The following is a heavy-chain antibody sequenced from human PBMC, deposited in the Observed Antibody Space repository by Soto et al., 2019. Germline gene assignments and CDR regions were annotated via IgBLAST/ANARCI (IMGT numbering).Heavy chain of an antibody. CDR2: IYYSGST. CDR1: GGSISSSSYY. D-gene: IGHD6-19*01. CDR3: ARHPLAVAGKTFDY. Sequence: QLQLQESGPGLVKPSETLSLTCTVSGGSISSSSYYWGWIRQPPGKGLEWIGSIYYSGSTYYNPSLKSRVTISVDTSKNQFSLKLSAVTAADTAVYYCARHPLAVAGKTFDYWGQGTLVTVSS. V-gene: IGHV4-39*01. J-gene: IGHJ4*02.